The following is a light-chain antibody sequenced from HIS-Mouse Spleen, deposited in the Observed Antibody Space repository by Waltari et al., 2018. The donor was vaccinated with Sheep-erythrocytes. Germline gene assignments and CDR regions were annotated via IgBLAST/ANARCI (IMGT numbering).Light chain of an antibody. Sequence: IVLTQSPGTLSLSPGEIATLSCRAIQSVSSSYLAWYQQKPGQAPRLLIYGASSRATGIPDRFSGSGSGTDFTLTISRLEPEDFAVYYCQQYGSSPYTFGQGTKLEIK. J-gene: IGKJ2*01. CDR1: QSVSSSY. CDR2: GAS. V-gene: IGKV3-20*01. CDR3: QQYGSSPYT.